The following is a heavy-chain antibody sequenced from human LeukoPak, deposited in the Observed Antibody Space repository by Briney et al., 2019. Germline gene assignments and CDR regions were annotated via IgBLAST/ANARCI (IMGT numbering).Heavy chain of an antibody. J-gene: IGHJ6*02. CDR2: INHSGST. CDR3: ARGPSQSYYYYYGMDV. CDR1: GGSFSGYY. V-gene: IGHV4-34*01. Sequence: SETLSLTCAVYGGSFSGYYWSWIRQPPGKGLEWIGEINHSGSTNYNPSLKSRVTMSVDTSKNQFSLKLSSVTAADTAVYYCARGPSQSYYYYYGMDVWGQGTTVTVSS.